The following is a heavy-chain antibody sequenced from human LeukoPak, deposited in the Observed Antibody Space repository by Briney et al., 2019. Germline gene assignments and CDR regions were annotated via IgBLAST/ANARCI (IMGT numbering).Heavy chain of an antibody. J-gene: IGHJ6*03. CDR1: GYTFTGYY. V-gene: IGHV1-2*02. CDR2: INPNSGGT. CDR3: ARDPTFRGYYYDSSGLGYMDV. Sequence: GASVKVSCKASGYTFTGYYVHWVRQAPGQGLEWMGWINPNSGGTNYAQKFQGRVTMTRDTSISTAYMELSRLRSDDTAVYYCARDPTFRGYYYDSSGLGYMDVWGKGTTVTISS. D-gene: IGHD3-22*01.